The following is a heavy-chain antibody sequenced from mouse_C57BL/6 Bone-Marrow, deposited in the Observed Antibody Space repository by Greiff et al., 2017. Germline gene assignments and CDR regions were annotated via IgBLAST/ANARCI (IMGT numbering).Heavy chain of an antibody. Sequence: QVQLQQPGAELVMPGASVKLSCKASGYTFTSYWMHWVKQRPGQGLEWIGEIDPSDSYTNYNQKFKGKSTLTVDKSSSTAYMQLSSLTSEDSALYYCARSLYFLMDYWGQGTSVTVSS. V-gene: IGHV1-69*01. CDR1: GYTFTSYW. CDR3: ARSLYFLMDY. J-gene: IGHJ4*01. D-gene: IGHD2-1*01. CDR2: IDPSDSYT.